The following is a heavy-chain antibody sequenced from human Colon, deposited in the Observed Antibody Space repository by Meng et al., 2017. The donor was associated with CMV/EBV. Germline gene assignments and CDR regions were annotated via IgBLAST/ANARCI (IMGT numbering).Heavy chain of an antibody. Sequence: QVQLQESGPGLVKPSQXLSLTCTVSGGSISSSNYYWSWIRQPPGKGLEWSGHIYNSGSTYYNPSLKSRITISVDTSKNQFSLKLSSVTAADTAVYYCARGQKGYFDLWGRGTLVTVSS. CDR3: ARGQKGYFDL. V-gene: IGHV4-30-4*01. J-gene: IGHJ2*01. CDR1: GGSISSSNYY. CDR2: IYNSGST.